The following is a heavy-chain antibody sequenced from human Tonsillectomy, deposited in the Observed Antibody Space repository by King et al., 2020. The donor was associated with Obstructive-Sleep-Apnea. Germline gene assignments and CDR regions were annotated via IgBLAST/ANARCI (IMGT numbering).Heavy chain of an antibody. Sequence: QLQESGPGLVKPSETLSLTCTVSGGSISSYYWSWIRQPPGKGLEWIGYIYYSGSTNYNPPLKSRITISADTSKNQFSLKLSSVTAADTAVYYCARFYYNSSGYYYYFDYWGQGTLVTVSS. V-gene: IGHV4-59*01. D-gene: IGHD3-22*01. CDR1: GGSISSYY. J-gene: IGHJ4*02. CDR2: IYYSGST. CDR3: ARFYYNSSGYYYYFDY.